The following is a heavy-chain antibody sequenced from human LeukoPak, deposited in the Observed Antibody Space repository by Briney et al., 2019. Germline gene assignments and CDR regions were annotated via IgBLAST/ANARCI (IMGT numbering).Heavy chain of an antibody. D-gene: IGHD7-27*01. CDR3: AKDFDVPLGYFQH. CDR1: GFTFGSSD. V-gene: IGHV3-23*01. CDR2: ISGSGGST. J-gene: IGHJ1*01. Sequence: GGSLRLSCAAAGFTFGSSDMSWVRQAPGQGLEWVSAISGSGGSTYYADSVKGRFTISRDNSKNTLYLQMNSLRAEDTAIYYCAKDFDVPLGYFQHWGPGTLVTVSS.